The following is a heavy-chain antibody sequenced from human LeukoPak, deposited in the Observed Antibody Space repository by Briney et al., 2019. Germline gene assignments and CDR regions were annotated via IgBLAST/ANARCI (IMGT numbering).Heavy chain of an antibody. CDR1: EFTVRKKY. D-gene: IGHD4-17*01. CDR2: IKQDGSEK. Sequence: GGSLRLSCAASEFTVRKKYMTWIRQAPGKGLEWVANIKQDGSEKYYVDSVKGRFTISRDNAKNSLYLQMNSLRAEDTAVYYCAREGGPTVTARPDYFDYWGQGTLVTVSS. J-gene: IGHJ4*02. V-gene: IGHV3-7*03. CDR3: AREGGPTVTARPDYFDY.